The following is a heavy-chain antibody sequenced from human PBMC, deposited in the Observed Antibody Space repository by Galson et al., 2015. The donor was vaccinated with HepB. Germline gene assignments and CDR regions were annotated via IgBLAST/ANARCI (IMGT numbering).Heavy chain of an antibody. CDR3: ARDLGGWDYYYYGMDV. Sequence: SLRLSCAASGFTFSDYYMSWIRQAPGKGLEWVSYISSSGSTIYYADSVKGRFTISRDNAKNSLYLQMNSLRAEDTAVYYCARDLGGWDYYYYGMDVWGQGTTVTVSS. D-gene: IGHD6-19*01. J-gene: IGHJ6*02. CDR2: ISSSGSTI. CDR1: GFTFSDYY. V-gene: IGHV3-11*01.